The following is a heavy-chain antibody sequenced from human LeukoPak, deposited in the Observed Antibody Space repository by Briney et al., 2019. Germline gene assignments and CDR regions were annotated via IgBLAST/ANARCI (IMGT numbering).Heavy chain of an antibody. CDR1: GYTFTGYY. J-gene: IGHJ4*02. CDR3: ARKAIFGVVIPPFDY. D-gene: IGHD3-3*01. CDR2: INPNSGGT. Sequence: GASVKVSCKASGYTFTGYYMHWVRQASGQGVEWMGWINPNSGGTNYAQKFQGRVTMTRDTSISTAYMELSRLRSDDTAVYYCARKAIFGVVIPPFDYWGQGTLVTVSS. V-gene: IGHV1-2*02.